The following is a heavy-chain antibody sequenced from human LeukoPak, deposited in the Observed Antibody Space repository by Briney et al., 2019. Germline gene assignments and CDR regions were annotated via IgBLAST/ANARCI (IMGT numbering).Heavy chain of an antibody. J-gene: IGHJ4*02. Sequence: SETLSLTCAVYGGSFSGYYWSWIRQPPGKGLEWIGEINHSGSTNYNPSLKSRVTISVDTSKNQFSLKLSSATAADTAVYYCAREAVAGKVLDYWGQGTLVTVSS. CDR1: GGSFSGYY. CDR2: INHSGST. V-gene: IGHV4-34*01. CDR3: AREAVAGKVLDY. D-gene: IGHD6-19*01.